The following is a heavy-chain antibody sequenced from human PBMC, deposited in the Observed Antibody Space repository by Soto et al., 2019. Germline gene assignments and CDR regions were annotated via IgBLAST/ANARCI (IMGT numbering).Heavy chain of an antibody. CDR3: ARGGEVGVAGSAAFDM. Sequence: QVQLVQSGAEVKKPGASVKISCTASGYTVTPHYMHWVRQAPGRGLEWMGAINPGSGAAKYTQTFQARVTMTRDTSTNTVYMEMSALRSEDTAVFYCARGGEVGVAGSAAFDMWGQGTMVTVSS. CDR1: GYTVTPHY. D-gene: IGHD3-3*01. J-gene: IGHJ3*02. V-gene: IGHV1-46*01. CDR2: INPGSGAA.